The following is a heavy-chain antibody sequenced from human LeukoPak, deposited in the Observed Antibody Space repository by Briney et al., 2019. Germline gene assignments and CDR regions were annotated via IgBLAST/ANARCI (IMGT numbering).Heavy chain of an antibody. D-gene: IGHD6-13*01. V-gene: IGHV1-46*01. CDR3: ARGYSSNWYTY. CDR2: INPSGGST. CDR1: GYTFTSYY. J-gene: IGHJ4*02. Sequence: RWASVKVSCKASGYTFTSYYKHWVRQAPGQGLEWMGIINPSGGSTSYAQKFQGRVTMTRDTSTSTVYIELSSLRSEDTAVYYCARGYSSNWYTYWGQGTLVTVSS.